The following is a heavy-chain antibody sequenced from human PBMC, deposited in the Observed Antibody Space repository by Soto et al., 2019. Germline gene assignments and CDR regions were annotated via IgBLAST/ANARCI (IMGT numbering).Heavy chain of an antibody. CDR1: GFTFSSYA. CDR3: AKEYSTGLQYFQH. D-gene: IGHD6-19*01. V-gene: IGHV3-23*01. CDR2: ISGTGAGT. Sequence: GGSLRLSCEASGFTFSSYAMTWVRQAPGKGLEWVSTISGTGAGTYYADSVKGRFTISRDNSKNTVYLLMNSLRAEDTAVYYYAKEYSTGLQYFQHWGQGSLITVSS. J-gene: IGHJ1*01.